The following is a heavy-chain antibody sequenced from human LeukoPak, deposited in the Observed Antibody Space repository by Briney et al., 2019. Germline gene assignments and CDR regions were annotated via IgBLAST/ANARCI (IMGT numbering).Heavy chain of an antibody. J-gene: IGHJ4*02. CDR1: GESFSAYF. V-gene: IGHV4-34*01. Sequence: SETLSLTCAVYGESFSAYFWNWIRQAPGKPLEYIGEINHRGSSHYNPSLKTRVTLSVDTSKNQFSLKLTSVTAADTAVYFCARGSSYDGYCSAGACDAGYYDSWGQGTPVTVSS. CDR2: INHRGSS. CDR3: ARGSSYDGYCSAGACDAGYYDS. D-gene: IGHD2-15*01.